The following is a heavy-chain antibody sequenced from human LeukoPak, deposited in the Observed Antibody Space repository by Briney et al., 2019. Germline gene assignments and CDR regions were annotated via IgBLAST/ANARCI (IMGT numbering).Heavy chain of an antibody. V-gene: IGHV4-59*01. CDR2: IHYSGTT. CDR3: TRGTGWYLY. CDR1: GGSINNYY. J-gene: IGHJ4*02. Sequence: PSETLSLTCTVSGGSINNYYWSWVRQPPGKGLECIGYIHYSGTTSYNPSLKSRVTISVDTSKNQFSLKLSSVTAADTALYFCTRGTGWYLYWGQGTLVTVSS. D-gene: IGHD6-19*01.